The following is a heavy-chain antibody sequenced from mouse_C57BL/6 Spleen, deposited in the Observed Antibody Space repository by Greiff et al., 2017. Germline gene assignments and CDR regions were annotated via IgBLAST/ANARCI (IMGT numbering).Heavy chain of an antibody. Sequence: QVQLQQSGAELVKPGASVKISCKASGYAFSSYWMNWVQQRPGKGLEWIGQIYPGDGDTNYNGKFKGKATLTADKSSSTAYMQLSSLTSEDSAVYFSARENYDSDYYAMDDGGQGTSVTVSS. D-gene: IGHD2-4*01. CDR3: ARENYDSDYYAMDD. CDR2: IYPGDGDT. V-gene: IGHV1-80*01. CDR1: GYAFSSYW. J-gene: IGHJ4*01.